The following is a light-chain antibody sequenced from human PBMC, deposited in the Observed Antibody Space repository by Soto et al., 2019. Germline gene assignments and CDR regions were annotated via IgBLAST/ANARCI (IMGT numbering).Light chain of an antibody. CDR3: QQRSSWPT. Sequence: EIGMTQSPVTLSVSPGERVTLSCRASQSVSIKVAWYQQKPGQAPRLLIYGASTRATGIPARFSGSGSGTDFTLTISSLEPEDFAVYYCQQRSSWPTFGQGTRLEVK. J-gene: IGKJ5*01. CDR2: GAS. CDR1: QSVSIK. V-gene: IGKV3-11*01.